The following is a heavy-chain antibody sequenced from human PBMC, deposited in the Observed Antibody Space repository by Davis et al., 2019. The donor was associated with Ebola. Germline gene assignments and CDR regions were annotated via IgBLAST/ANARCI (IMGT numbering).Heavy chain of an antibody. J-gene: IGHJ4*02. CDR3: ASILAYCGGDCYPVDY. CDR1: GFTFDDYA. V-gene: IGHV3-74*01. CDR2: INSDGSST. D-gene: IGHD2-21*02. Sequence: GESLKISCAASGFTFDDYAMHWVRQAPGKGLVWVSRINSDGSSTSYADSVKGRFTISRDNAKNTLYLQMNSLRAEDTAVYYCASILAYCGGDCYPVDYWGQGTLVTVSS.